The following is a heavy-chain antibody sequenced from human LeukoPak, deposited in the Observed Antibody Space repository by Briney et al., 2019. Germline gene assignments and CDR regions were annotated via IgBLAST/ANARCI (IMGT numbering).Heavy chain of an antibody. V-gene: IGHV3-21*01. CDR2: ISSSSSHI. CDR3: ASSYDYVWGSYRHNYFDY. Sequence: GGSLRLSCAASGFTFSSYSMNWVRQAPGKGLEWVSSISSSSSHIYYADSVKGRFTISRDNAKNSLYLQMNSLRAEDTAVYYCASSYDYVWGSYRHNYFDYWGQGTLVTVSS. J-gene: IGHJ4*02. D-gene: IGHD3-16*02. CDR1: GFTFSSYS.